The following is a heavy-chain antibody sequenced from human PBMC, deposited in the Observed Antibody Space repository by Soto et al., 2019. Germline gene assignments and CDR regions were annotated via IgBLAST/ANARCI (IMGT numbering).Heavy chain of an antibody. CDR1: GYTFTSYG. D-gene: IGHD6-13*01. V-gene: IGHV1-18*01. CDR2: ISAYNGNT. Sequence: ASVKVSCKASGYTFTSYGISWVRQAPGQGLEWMGWISAYNGNTNYAQKLQGRVTMTTDTSTSTAYMELRSLRSDDTAVYYCARAQSIAAAGPYYFDYWGQGTLVTVSS. J-gene: IGHJ4*02. CDR3: ARAQSIAAAGPYYFDY.